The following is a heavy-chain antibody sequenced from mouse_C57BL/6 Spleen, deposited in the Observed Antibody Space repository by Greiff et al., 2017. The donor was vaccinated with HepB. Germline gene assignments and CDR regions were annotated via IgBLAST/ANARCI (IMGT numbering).Heavy chain of an antibody. V-gene: IGHV5-6*01. Sequence: EVQLVESGGDLVKPGGSLKLSCAASGFTFSSYGMSWVRQTPDKRLEWVATISSGGSYTYYPDSVKGRFTISRDNAKNTLYLQMSSLKSEDTAMYYCARESYGNFDYWGQGTTLTVSS. CDR2: ISSGGSYT. D-gene: IGHD2-10*02. CDR3: ARESYGNFDY. J-gene: IGHJ2*01. CDR1: GFTFSSYG.